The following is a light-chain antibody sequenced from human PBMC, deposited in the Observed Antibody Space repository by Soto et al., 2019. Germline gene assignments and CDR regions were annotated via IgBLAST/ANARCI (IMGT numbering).Light chain of an antibody. CDR2: AAS. J-gene: IGKJ4*01. V-gene: IGKV1-12*01. CDR1: QPISSW. CDR3: HHASSFPLT. Sequence: RVTQSPSSVSASGGDRVTITCRASQPISSWLAWYQQKPWQPPNLLIYAASTLRSGVPSRFSGSESGTLFTLTITNLQPEEFATYYCHHASSFPLTFGVGTKVEVK.